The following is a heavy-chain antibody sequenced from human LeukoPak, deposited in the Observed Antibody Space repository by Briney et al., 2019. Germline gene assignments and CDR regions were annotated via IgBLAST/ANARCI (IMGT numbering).Heavy chain of an antibody. CDR3: ARDRGSYPLDY. D-gene: IGHD3-10*01. V-gene: IGHV4-31*03. Sequence: PSETLSLACTVSGGSISSGGYYWSWIRQHPGKGLEWIGYIYYSGGTYYNPSLKSRVTISVDTSKNQFSLKLSSVTAADTAVYYCARDRGSYPLDYWGQGTLVTVSS. J-gene: IGHJ4*02. CDR2: IYYSGGT. CDR1: GGSISSGGYY.